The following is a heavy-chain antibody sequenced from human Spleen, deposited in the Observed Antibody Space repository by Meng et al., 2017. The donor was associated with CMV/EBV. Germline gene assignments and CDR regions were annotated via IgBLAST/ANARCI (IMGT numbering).Heavy chain of an antibody. CDR2: IYYSGST. V-gene: IGHV4-61*01. CDR1: GVSVTSGPYY. J-gene: IGHJ4*02. Sequence: GSLRLSCTVSGVSVTSGPYYWSWIRQPPGKGLEWVAYIYYSGSTNYNPSLKSRVTISLDTSKNQFSLNLSSVTAADTAVYYCARSPDTMMLLFDYWGQGTLVTVSS. D-gene: IGHD5-18*01. CDR3: ARSPDTMMLLFDY.